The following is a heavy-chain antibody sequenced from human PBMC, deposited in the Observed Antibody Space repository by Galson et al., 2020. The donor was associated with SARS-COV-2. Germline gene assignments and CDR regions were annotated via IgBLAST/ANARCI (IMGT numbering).Heavy chain of an antibody. D-gene: IGHD3-3*01. V-gene: IGHV1-18*04. J-gene: IGHJ3*02. CDR3: ARDVLQFLEWLPDAFDS. Sequence: ASVKVSCKASAYTFTNYGFSWVRQAPGQGLEWMGWISVYNGNTNYAQRLQDRLTMGTDTSTSTVYMELRSLRSDDTAIYYCARDVLQFLEWLPDAFDSWGQGTMVTVSS. CDR2: ISVYNGNT. CDR1: AYTFTNYG.